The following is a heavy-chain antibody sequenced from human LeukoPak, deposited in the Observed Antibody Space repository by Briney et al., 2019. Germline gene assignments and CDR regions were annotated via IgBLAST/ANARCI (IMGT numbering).Heavy chain of an antibody. J-gene: IGHJ4*02. Sequence: PSETLSLTCSVSGGSIGSSSYFWGWIRQPRGKGLDWIGSVYHSGITYYNPSLKSRVTISVDTSKNQFSLKLSSVTAADTAVYYCARLSGPPYYDILTGPWFDYWGQGTLVTVSS. D-gene: IGHD3-9*01. CDR2: VYHSGIT. V-gene: IGHV4-39*01. CDR1: GGSIGSSSYF. CDR3: ARLSGPPYYDILTGPWFDY.